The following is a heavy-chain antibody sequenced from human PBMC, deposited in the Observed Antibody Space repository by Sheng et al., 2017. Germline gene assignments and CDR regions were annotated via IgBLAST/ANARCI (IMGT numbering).Heavy chain of an antibody. V-gene: IGHV4-39*02. D-gene: IGHD2-2*01. J-gene: IGHJ6*03. CDR3: ARDFIGQTSSWGYMDV. Sequence: QMQLEESGPGLVKPSETLSLTCAVSGASIDNSSYYLGLDPPGPREGLEWIGCIHHSGSTYYNPSLKSRVTVSARHVQESLLLKLSAVTAADTAVYFCARDFIGQTSSWGYMDVWGKGTTV. CDR2: IHHSGST. CDR1: GASIDNSSYY.